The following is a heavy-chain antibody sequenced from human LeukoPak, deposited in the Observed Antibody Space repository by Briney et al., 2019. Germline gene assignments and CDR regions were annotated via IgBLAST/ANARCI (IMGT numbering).Heavy chain of an antibody. CDR3: ARILDSSGYYLGYYYGMDV. J-gene: IGHJ6*02. Sequence: PSETLSLTCAVYGGSFSGYYWSWIRQPPGKGLEWIGEINHSGSTNYNPSLKSRVTISVDTSNNQFSLKLSSVTAADTAVYYCARILDSSGYYLGYYYGMDVWGQGTTVTVSS. CDR2: INHSGST. V-gene: IGHV4-34*01. CDR1: GGSFSGYY. D-gene: IGHD3-22*01.